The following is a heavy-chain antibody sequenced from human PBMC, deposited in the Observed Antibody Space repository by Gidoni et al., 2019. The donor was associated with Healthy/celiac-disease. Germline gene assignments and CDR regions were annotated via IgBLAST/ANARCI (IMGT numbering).Heavy chain of an antibody. V-gene: IGHV3-30*02. Sequence: QVQLVESGGGVVQPGGSLRLSCAASGFPFSSYVMHGVLQAPGKGLEWVAFIRYDGSNKYYADSVKGRFTIARDNSKNTLYLQMNSLRAEDTAVYYCAKDGGPLLWFGELLDYWGQGTLVTVSS. CDR3: AKDGGPLLWFGELLDY. J-gene: IGHJ4*02. D-gene: IGHD3-10*01. CDR2: IRYDGSNK. CDR1: GFPFSSYV.